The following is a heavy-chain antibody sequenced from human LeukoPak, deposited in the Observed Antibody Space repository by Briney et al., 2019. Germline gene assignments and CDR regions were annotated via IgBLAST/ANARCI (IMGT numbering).Heavy chain of an antibody. V-gene: IGHV1-69*01. CDR2: IIPIFGTA. J-gene: IGHJ4*02. Sequence: SVKVSCKASGGTFSSYAISWVRQAPGQGLEWMGGIIPIFGTANYAQKFQGRVTITADESTSTAYMELSSLRSEDTAVYYCARVPNCGGDCYSGYFDYWGQGTLVTVSS. D-gene: IGHD2-21*02. CDR1: GGTFSSYA. CDR3: ARVPNCGGDCYSGYFDY.